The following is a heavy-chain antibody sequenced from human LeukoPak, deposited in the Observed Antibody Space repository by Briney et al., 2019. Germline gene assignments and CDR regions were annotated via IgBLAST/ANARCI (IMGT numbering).Heavy chain of an antibody. CDR3: ARGGKAAVRFDL. CDR1: GGSISSYY. J-gene: IGHJ2*01. CDR2: IYYTGST. V-gene: IGHV4-59*08. Sequence: SETLSLTCTVSGGSISSYYWSWIRQPPGKGLEWIGYIYYTGSTDYNPSLKSRVSISVDTSKNQFSLKLSSVTAADTAVYYCARGGKAAVRFDLWGRGTLVTVSS. D-gene: IGHD2-15*01.